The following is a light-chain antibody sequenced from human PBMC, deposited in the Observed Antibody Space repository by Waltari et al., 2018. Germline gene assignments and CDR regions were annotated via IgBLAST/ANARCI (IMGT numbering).Light chain of an antibody. CDR3: GTWDGSLSAWV. CDR2: RNN. V-gene: IGLV1-47*01. J-gene: IGLJ3*02. CDR1: SSNIGSHY. Sequence: QSVLTQPPSASATPGQRVTISCSGSSSNIGSHYVSWYQQVPGTAPKLLIYRNNQRPSGVPDRFSGSKSGTSASLAISGLRSEDEADYYCGTWDGSLSAWVFGGGTKLTVL.